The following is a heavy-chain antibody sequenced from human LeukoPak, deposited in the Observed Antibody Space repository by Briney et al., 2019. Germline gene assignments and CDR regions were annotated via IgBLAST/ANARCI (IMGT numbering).Heavy chain of an antibody. CDR3: ARGKDSSGYYDGLGY. J-gene: IGHJ4*02. Sequence: PSETLSLTCAVYVGSFSGYYWSWIRQPPGKGLEWIGEINHSGSTNYNPSLKSRVTISVDTSKNQFSLKLSSVTAADTAVYYCARGKDSSGYYDGLGYWGQGTLVTVSS. V-gene: IGHV4-34*01. CDR2: INHSGST. CDR1: VGSFSGYY. D-gene: IGHD3-22*01.